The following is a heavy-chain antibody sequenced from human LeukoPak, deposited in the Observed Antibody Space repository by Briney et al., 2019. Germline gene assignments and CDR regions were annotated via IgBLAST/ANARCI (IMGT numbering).Heavy chain of an antibody. D-gene: IGHD3-22*01. CDR3: ARSDDSNGHYPFDY. Sequence: GRSLRLSCAASGFTFSSYPMHWVRQAPGKGLEWVAIISYNGGRIYYADSVRGRFTISRDNSKNTLYLQMNNLRADDTAAYYCARSDDSNGHYPFDYWGQGTLVTVSS. CDR1: GFTFSSYP. J-gene: IGHJ4*02. V-gene: IGHV3-30*01. CDR2: ISYNGGRI.